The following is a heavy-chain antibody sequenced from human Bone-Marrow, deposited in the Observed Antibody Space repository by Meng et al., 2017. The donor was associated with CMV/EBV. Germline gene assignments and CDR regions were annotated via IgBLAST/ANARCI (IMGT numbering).Heavy chain of an antibody. CDR2: IRYDGSNK. CDR1: GFTFSSYG. Sequence: GESLKISCAASGFTFSSYGMHWVRQAPGKGLEWVAFIRYDGSNKYYADSVKGRFTISRDNSKNTLYLQMNSLRAEDTAVYYCASRGATGTPYWGQGKLVNVAS. J-gene: IGHJ4*02. CDR3: ASRGATGTPY. D-gene: IGHD1-26*01. V-gene: IGHV3-30*02.